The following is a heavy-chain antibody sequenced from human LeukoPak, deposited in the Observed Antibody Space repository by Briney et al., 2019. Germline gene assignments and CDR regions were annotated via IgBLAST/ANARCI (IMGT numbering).Heavy chain of an antibody. Sequence: PSETLSLTCTVSGGSISSSSYYWGWIRQPPGKGLEWIGSIYYSGSTYYNPSLKSRVTISVDTSKSQFSLKLSSVTAADTAVYYCARAVAATSPRTNWFDPWGQGTLVTVSS. J-gene: IGHJ5*02. V-gene: IGHV4-39*01. CDR3: ARAVAATSPRTNWFDP. CDR1: GGSISSSSYY. D-gene: IGHD2-15*01. CDR2: IYYSGST.